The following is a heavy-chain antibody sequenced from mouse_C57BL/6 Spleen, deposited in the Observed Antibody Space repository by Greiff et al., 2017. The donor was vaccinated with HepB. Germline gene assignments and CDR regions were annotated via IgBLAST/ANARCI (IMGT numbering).Heavy chain of an antibody. V-gene: IGHV1-52*01. CDR3: ARRDIYYDAMDY. D-gene: IGHD2-1*01. CDR2: IDPSDSET. J-gene: IGHJ4*01. Sequence: QVQLQQPGAELVRPGSSVKLSCKASGYTFTSYWMHWVKQRPIQGLEWIGNIDPSDSETHYNQKFKDKATLTVDKSSSTAYMQLSSLTSEDSAVYYGARRDIYYDAMDYWRQGTSLTVSS. CDR1: GYTFTSYW.